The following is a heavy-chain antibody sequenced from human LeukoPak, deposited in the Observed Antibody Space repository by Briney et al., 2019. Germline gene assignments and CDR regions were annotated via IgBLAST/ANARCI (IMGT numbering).Heavy chain of an antibody. J-gene: IGHJ4*02. D-gene: IGHD3-10*01. CDR2: IKGDGGSP. Sequence: GSLRLSCAASGFTFSNYWMHWVRQAPGKGLVWVSRIKGDGGSPTYADSVKGRFTISRDNAKHTLYLQMNSLRAEDTAVYYCARKPDYYGADYWGGGTLVSVSS. CDR3: ARKPDYYGADY. V-gene: IGHV3-74*01. CDR1: GFTFSNYW.